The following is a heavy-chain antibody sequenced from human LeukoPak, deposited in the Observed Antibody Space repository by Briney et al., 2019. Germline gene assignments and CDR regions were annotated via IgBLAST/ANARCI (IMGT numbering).Heavy chain of an antibody. V-gene: IGHV1-46*01. CDR2: INPSGGST. CDR1: GYTFTSYY. J-gene: IGHJ6*02. D-gene: IGHD5-18*01. CDR3: ARHPRLGYSYGYNYYYGMDV. Sequence: ASVKVSCKASGYTFTSYYMHWVRQAPGQGLEWMGIINPSGGSTSYAQKFQGRVTMTRDTSTSTVYMELSSLGSEDTAVYYCARHPRLGYSYGYNYYYGMDVWGQGTTVTVSS.